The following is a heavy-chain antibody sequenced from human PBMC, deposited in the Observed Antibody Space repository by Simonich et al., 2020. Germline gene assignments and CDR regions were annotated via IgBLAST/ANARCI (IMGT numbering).Heavy chain of an antibody. Sequence: QVQLVQSGAEVKKPGASVKVSCKASGYTFTGYYMHWVRQAPGQGLEWMGWSNPNRGGTNYEQKCQGRVTMTRDTSISTAYMELSRLRSDDTAVYYCARDRAARYYYYYYMDVWGKGTTVTVSS. CDR3: ARDRAARYYYYYYMDV. CDR2: SNPNRGGT. CDR1: GYTFTGYY. J-gene: IGHJ6*03. D-gene: IGHD6-6*01. V-gene: IGHV1-2*02.